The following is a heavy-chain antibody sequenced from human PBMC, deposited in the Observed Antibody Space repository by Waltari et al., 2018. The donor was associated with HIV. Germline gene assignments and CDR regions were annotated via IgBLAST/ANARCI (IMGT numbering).Heavy chain of an antibody. V-gene: IGHV3-30*02. CDR3: AKAPNVIQPSYYYYGMDV. CDR2: LRYDGSGE. J-gene: IGHJ6*02. Sequence: QVQLVESGGGAVQLGGSLTLPCPASGFLFRRSAMPWVRQSPGKVLEGVAFLRYDGSGECYSESVKGRFTISRDNFKNTLYLQMNSLRVEDTAVYYCAKAPNVIQPSYYYYGMDVWGQGTTVTVPS. CDR1: GFLFRRSA.